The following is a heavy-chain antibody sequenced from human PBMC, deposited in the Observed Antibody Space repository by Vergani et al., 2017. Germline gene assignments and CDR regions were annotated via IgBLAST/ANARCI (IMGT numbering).Heavy chain of an antibody. J-gene: IGHJ3*02. Sequence: QVQLVQSGAEVKKPGSSVKVSCKASGGTFSSYAISWVRQAPGQGLEWMGGIIPIFGTANYAQKFQGRVTITADESTSTAYMELSSLRSEDTAVYYCARDGAYGDYLPDAFDIWGQGTMVTVSS. D-gene: IGHD4-17*01. CDR3: ARDGAYGDYLPDAFDI. CDR1: GGTFSSYA. V-gene: IGHV1-69*01. CDR2: IIPIFGTA.